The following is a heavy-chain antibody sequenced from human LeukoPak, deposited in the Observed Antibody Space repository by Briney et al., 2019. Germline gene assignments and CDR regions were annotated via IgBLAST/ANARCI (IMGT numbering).Heavy chain of an antibody. CDR2: ISSSGNII. D-gene: IGHD6-19*01. CDR1: GFTFSDYY. Sequence: GGSLRLSCAASGFTFSDYYMSWIRQAPGKGLEWVSYISSSGNIIYFADSVKGRFTISRDNAKNSLYLQMNSLRAEDTAVYYCARVAVTGIGVDYWGQGTQVTVS. V-gene: IGHV3-11*04. J-gene: IGHJ4*02. CDR3: ARVAVTGIGVDY.